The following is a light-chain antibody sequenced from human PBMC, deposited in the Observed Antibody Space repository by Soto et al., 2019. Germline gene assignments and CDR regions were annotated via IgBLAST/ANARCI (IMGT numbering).Light chain of an antibody. Sequence: EIVMTQSPATLSVSPGERATLSCRASPSVTSNLAWYQQQPGQAPRLLIYGASTRATGIPARFSGSGSGTEFTLTISSLQSEDCAVYYCQQYNNWPPWTFGQGTKVEIK. J-gene: IGKJ1*01. CDR1: PSVTSN. V-gene: IGKV3-15*01. CDR2: GAS. CDR3: QQYNNWPPWT.